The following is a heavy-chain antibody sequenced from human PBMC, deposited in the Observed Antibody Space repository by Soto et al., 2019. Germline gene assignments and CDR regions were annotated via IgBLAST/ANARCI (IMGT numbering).Heavy chain of an antibody. Sequence: SETLSLTCTVSGVSISSGSYYWGWIRQSPGKGLEWIGNIYYSGSTYYNPSLKSRVTMSVDTSENQFSLKLRSVTAADTAVYFCARLVASYPSYDLWGQGTLVTVSS. CDR1: GVSISSGSYY. J-gene: IGHJ4*02. CDR2: IYYSGST. D-gene: IGHD3-3*01. CDR3: ARLVASYPSYDL. V-gene: IGHV4-39*01.